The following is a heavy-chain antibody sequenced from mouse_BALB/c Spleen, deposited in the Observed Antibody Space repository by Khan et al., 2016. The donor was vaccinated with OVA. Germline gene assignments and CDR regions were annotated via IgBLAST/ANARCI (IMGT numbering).Heavy chain of an antibody. CDR3: TNHDCSSSLLTY. Sequence: VQLQESGAELAKPAASVSMSCTVSGYSFTSYCMHWVNQRPGQGLVWFGYIIPSTDNTEYNQTFTDQATLTADKSSSTAFMQLNSLTSEDSAVYYCTNHDCSSSLLTYWGQGTLVTVS. CDR1: GYSFTSYC. J-gene: IGHJ3*01. V-gene: IGHV1-7*01. D-gene: IGHD1-3*01. CDR2: IIPSTDNT.